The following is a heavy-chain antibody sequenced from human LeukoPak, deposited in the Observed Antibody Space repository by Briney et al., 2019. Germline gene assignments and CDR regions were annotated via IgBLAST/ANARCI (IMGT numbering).Heavy chain of an antibody. D-gene: IGHD3-22*01. J-gene: IGHJ1*01. CDR2: IYYSGST. CDR3: ARRRYYDSTGYLD. V-gene: IGHV4-39*02. Sequence: SETLSLTCTISSGSISSSSYYWGWILQPPGKGLEWIADIYYSGSTYYNPSLKSRVSISIDTSNNHFSLRLSSVTAADTALYYCARRRYYDSTGYLDWGQGTLVTVSS. CDR1: SGSISSSSYY.